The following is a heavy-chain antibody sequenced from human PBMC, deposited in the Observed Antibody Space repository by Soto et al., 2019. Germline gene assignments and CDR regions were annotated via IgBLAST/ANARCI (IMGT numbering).Heavy chain of an antibody. V-gene: IGHV4-30-2*01. CDR2: IYDSGST. D-gene: IGHD6-6*01. Sequence: LSLTCAVSGDSISRGGYSWTWIRQPPGKALEWIGNIYDSGSTSYNPSLKSRVTISVGTSKNQFSLRLTSVTAADTAVYFCARGSSSYYDYGMDVWGRGTTVTVSS. CDR3: ARGSSSYYDYGMDV. CDR1: GDSISRGGYS. J-gene: IGHJ6*02.